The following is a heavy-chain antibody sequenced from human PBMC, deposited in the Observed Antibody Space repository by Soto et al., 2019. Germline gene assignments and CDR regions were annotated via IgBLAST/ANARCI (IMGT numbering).Heavy chain of an antibody. J-gene: IGHJ5*02. V-gene: IGHV4-61*01. CDR2: IYYSGST. CDR3: ARDGYYGSGSYIS. CDR1: CGAVSLGSYY. Sequence: LSLTCTFSCGAVSLGSYYWIWIRQPPGKGLEWIGYIYYSGSTNYNPSLKSRVTISVDTSKNQFSLKLSSVTAADTAVYYCARDGYYGSGSYISWGQGTMVTVSS. D-gene: IGHD3-10*01.